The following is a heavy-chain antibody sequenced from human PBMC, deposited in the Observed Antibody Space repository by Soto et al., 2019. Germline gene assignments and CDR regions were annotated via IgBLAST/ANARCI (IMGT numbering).Heavy chain of an antibody. V-gene: IGHV4-59*12. CDR3: ARRKDIVVVPAAISVWFDP. D-gene: IGHD2-2*01. CDR1: GGSISSYY. Sequence: SETLSLTCTVSGGSISSYYWSWIRQPPGKGLEWIGYIYYSGSTNYNPSLKSRVTISVDTSKNQFSLKLSSVTAADTAVYYCARRKDIVVVPAAISVWFDPWGQGTLVTVSS. J-gene: IGHJ5*02. CDR2: IYYSGST.